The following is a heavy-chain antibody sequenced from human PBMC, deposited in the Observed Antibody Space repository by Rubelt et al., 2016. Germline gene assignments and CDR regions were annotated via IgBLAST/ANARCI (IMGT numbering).Heavy chain of an antibody. V-gene: IGHV1-2*02. CDR2: INPTSGVT. CDR1: GYTFTTYY. Sequence: QVQLVQSGAEVKKPGASVKVSCTASGYTFTTYYMHWVRQAPGQGLEWMAWINPTSGVTNSAQKFQGRVALTRDTSISQVAMELSRLTSDDTAVYYCVRENVYYDNWGQGTLVTVSS. D-gene: IGHD2-8*01. J-gene: IGHJ4*02. CDR3: VRENVYYDN.